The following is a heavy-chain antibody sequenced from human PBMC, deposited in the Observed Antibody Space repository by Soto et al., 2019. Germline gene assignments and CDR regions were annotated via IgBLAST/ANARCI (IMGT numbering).Heavy chain of an antibody. D-gene: IGHD6-13*01. CDR3: ARAEQQIQYSRYWYFDL. CDR1: GFTFSSYW. Sequence: EVQLVESGGGLVQPGGSLRLSCAASGFTFSSYWMSWVRQAPGKGLEWVANIKQDGSEKYYVDSVKGRFTISRDNAKNSLYLEMNSLKAEDTAVDYWARAEQQIQYSRYWYFDLWGRGTLVTVSS. V-gene: IGHV3-7*04. J-gene: IGHJ2*01. CDR2: IKQDGSEK.